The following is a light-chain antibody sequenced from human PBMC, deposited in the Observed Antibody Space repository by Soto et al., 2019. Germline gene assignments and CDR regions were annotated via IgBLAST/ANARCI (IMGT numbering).Light chain of an antibody. Sequence: QSALTQPASVSGSPGQSITISCTGTSSDVGVYNYVSWYQQHPGKAPKLMIYEVSNRPSGVSNRSSGSKSGNTASLTISGLQPEDEADYYCNSYTASSTLLYVFGTGTKLTVL. CDR3: NSYTASSTLLYV. V-gene: IGLV2-14*01. CDR2: EVS. CDR1: SSDVGVYNY. J-gene: IGLJ1*01.